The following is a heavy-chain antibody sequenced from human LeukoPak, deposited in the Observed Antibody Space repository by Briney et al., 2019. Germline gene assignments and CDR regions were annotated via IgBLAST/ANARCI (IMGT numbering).Heavy chain of an antibody. Sequence: SETLSLTCTVSGGSISSSSYYWGWIRQPPGKGLEWIGSIYYSGSTYYNPSLKSRVTISVDTSKNQFSLKLSSVTAADTAVYYCASLGGYYYGSGTLFDAFDIWGQGTMVTVSS. CDR1: GGSISSSSYY. CDR2: IYYSGST. CDR3: ASLGGYYYGSGTLFDAFDI. J-gene: IGHJ3*02. D-gene: IGHD3-10*01. V-gene: IGHV4-39*01.